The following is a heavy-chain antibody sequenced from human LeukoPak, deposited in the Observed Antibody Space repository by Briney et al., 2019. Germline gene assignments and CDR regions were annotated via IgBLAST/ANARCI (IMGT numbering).Heavy chain of an antibody. CDR3: TTVFEAYYDSSRHDY. Sequence: GGSLRLSCAASGFTFSNAWMSWVRQAPGKGLEWVGRIKSKTDGGTTDYAAPVRGRFTISRDDSKNTLYLQMNSLKTEDTAVYYCTTVFEAYYDSSRHDYWGQGTLVTVSS. CDR1: GFTFSNAW. V-gene: IGHV3-15*01. D-gene: IGHD3-22*01. J-gene: IGHJ4*02. CDR2: IKSKTDGGTT.